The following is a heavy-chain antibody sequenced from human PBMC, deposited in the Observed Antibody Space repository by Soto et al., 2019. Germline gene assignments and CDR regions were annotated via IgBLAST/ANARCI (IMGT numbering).Heavy chain of an antibody. V-gene: IGHV1-18*01. CDR3: ARDCEEGGQLVGGFDY. CDR1: GYTFTRFG. CDR2: ISGYNGNT. D-gene: IGHD6-6*01. J-gene: IGHJ4*02. Sequence: QVQLVQSGAEVKKPGASVKVSCKASGYTFTRFGINWVRQAPGQGLEWMGWISGYNGNTNTAENFQGRVTMTTDTSATTAYMELRSLRSDDTAVYYCARDCEEGGQLVGGFDYWGQGTLVTVSS.